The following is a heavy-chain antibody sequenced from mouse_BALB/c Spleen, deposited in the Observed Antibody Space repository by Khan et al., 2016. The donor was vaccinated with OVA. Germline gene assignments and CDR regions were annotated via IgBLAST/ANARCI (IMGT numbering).Heavy chain of an antibody. CDR3: ARGGVVVPYWYFDV. D-gene: IGHD1-1*01. J-gene: IGHJ1*01. Sequence: EVQLQESGPGLVKPSQSLSLTCSVTGYSITSAYCWNWIRQFPGNKLEWMGYISYDGSNNYNPSLKNRISIPLDTSKNQFFLKLNSVTTEEAATNYCARGGVVVPYWYFDVWGAGTTVTVSS. CDR1: GYSITSAYC. CDR2: ISYDGSN. V-gene: IGHV3-6*02.